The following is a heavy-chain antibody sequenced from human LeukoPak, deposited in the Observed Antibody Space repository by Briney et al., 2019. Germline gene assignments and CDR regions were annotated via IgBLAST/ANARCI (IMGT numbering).Heavy chain of an antibody. D-gene: IGHD1-26*01. J-gene: IGHJ6*02. CDR1: GFTFSDYY. V-gene: IGHV3-11*01. Sequence: GGSLRLSCAASGFTFSDYYMSWIRQAPGKGLEWVSYISGVASSIYYADSVKGRFTISRDNAKNSVYLQMNSLRVEDTAVYYCAGGGAQGMDVWGQGTTVTVSS. CDR3: AGGGAQGMDV. CDR2: ISGVASSI.